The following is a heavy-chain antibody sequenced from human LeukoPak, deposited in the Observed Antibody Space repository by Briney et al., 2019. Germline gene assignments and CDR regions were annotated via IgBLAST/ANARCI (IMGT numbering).Heavy chain of an antibody. D-gene: IGHD6-6*01. CDR2: ISWISGSI. Sequence: PGGSLRLSCAASGFTLDDYAMHWVPQAPGRGLEGGSGISWISGSIGYADSVRGRFTISRDNAKNSLYLQMNSLRAEDTALYYCAKSEGYSSSPFDYWGQGTLVTVSS. J-gene: IGHJ4*02. CDR1: GFTLDDYA. V-gene: IGHV3-9*01. CDR3: AKSEGYSSSPFDY.